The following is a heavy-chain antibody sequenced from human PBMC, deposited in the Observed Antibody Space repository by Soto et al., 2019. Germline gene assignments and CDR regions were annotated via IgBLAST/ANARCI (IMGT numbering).Heavy chain of an antibody. CDR2: INPNSGGT. J-gene: IGHJ3*02. D-gene: IGHD1-20*01. V-gene: IGHV1-2*04. CDR1: GYTFNGYY. CDR3: ARGRGAIITGTPNGFDI. Sequence: EASLKVSCKASGYTFNGYYMHWVRQAPGQGLEWMGWINPNSGGTNYAQKFQGWVAMTRDTSISTAYMELSRLRSDDTAVYYCARGRGAIITGTPNGFDIWGQGTMVNGSS.